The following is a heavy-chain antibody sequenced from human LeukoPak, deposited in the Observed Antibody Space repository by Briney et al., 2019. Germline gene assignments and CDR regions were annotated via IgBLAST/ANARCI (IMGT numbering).Heavy chain of an antibody. CDR3: ARVHRVRGGPNSGY. CDR1: GYTFTSYD. CDR2: MNPNSGNT. D-gene: IGHD3-10*01. V-gene: IGHV1-8*01. Sequence: ASVKVSCKASGYTFTSYDINWVRQATGPGHEWMGWMNPNSGNTGYAQTFQSRVTITRNTSISTAYMELSSLRSEDTAVYYCARVHRVRGGPNSGYWGQGTLVTVSS. J-gene: IGHJ4*02.